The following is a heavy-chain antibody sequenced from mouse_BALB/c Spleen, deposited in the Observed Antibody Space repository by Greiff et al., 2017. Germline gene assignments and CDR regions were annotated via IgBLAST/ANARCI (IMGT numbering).Heavy chain of an antibody. D-gene: IGHD1-1*01. V-gene: IGHV1S81*02. CDR3: TRGALITTSFDD. CDR1: GYTFTSYY. CDR2: INPSKGGT. Sequence: VQLQQSGAELVKPGASVKLSCKASGYTFTSYYMYWVKQRPGQGLVWIGEINPSKGGTNFNEKFKSKATLTVDKSSSTAYMQLSSLTSEDSAVYYCTRGALITTSFDDWGEGTTLTVSS. J-gene: IGHJ2*01.